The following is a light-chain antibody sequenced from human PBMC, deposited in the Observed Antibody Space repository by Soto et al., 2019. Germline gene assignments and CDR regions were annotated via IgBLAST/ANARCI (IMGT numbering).Light chain of an antibody. V-gene: IGKV3-11*01. CDR1: QSISDY. J-gene: IGKJ4*01. CDR3: QQRVNWPPT. CDR2: DAS. Sequence: EIVLTQSPATLSLSPGERATLSCRAGQSISDYLAWYQQRPGPAPRLLIFDASNRATGVPDRFSGGGSGTDFTLIISSLEPEDFAVYYCQQRVNWPPTFGGGTKVEI.